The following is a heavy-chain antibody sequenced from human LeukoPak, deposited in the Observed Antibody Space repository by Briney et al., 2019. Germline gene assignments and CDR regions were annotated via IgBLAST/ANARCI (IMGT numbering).Heavy chain of an antibody. V-gene: IGHV4-4*02. CDR3: GKTDIYFNPIDY. Sequence: SETLSLTCAASGVSISTSEWWIWVRQPPGQVLEWIGEIHRDGRTRYNPSLTSRVTMSMDYSKNQFSLNVRFVTAADTAIYYCGKTDIYFNPIDYWGPGSLVTVSS. CDR1: GVSISTSEW. J-gene: IGHJ4*02. D-gene: IGHD3-9*01. CDR2: IHRDGRT.